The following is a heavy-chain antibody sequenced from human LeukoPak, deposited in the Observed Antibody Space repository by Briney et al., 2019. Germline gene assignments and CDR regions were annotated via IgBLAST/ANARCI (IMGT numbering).Heavy chain of an antibody. Sequence: ASVKVSCKASGYTFTSYGISWVRQAPGQGLEWMGWISAYDGNTNYAQKVQGRVTITTDTSTRTAYMALRSLRSDDTAVYYCARKNGLAYSGYDTLFFFDYWGQGTLVTVSS. CDR1: GYTFTSYG. J-gene: IGHJ4*02. D-gene: IGHD5-12*01. V-gene: IGHV1-18*01. CDR2: ISAYDGNT. CDR3: ARKNGLAYSGYDTLFFFDY.